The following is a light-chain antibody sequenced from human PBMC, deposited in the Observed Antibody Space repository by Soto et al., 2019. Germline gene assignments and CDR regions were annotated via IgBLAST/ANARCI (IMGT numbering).Light chain of an antibody. CDR1: HNIERW. CDR2: DAS. J-gene: IGKJ1*01. V-gene: IGKV1-5*01. Sequence: HITQSPSTLSSSVVDRVTITFRASHNIERWMAWYQQKPGKAPSLLIFDASTLHSGVPSRFSGSGSGTEFTLTISSLQPDDFATYYCQQFANSWTFGQGTKVDI. CDR3: QQFANSWT.